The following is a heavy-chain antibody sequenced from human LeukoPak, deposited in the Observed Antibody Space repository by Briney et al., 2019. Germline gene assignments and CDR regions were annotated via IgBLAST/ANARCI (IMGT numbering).Heavy chain of an antibody. Sequence: PSETLSLTCAVSGGSISSGGYSWSWIRQPPGKGLEWIGYIYHSGSTYYNPSLKSRVTISVDRSKNQFSLKLSSVTAADTAVYYCAREPSMWGAFDIRGQGTMVTVSS. J-gene: IGHJ3*02. CDR2: IYHSGST. CDR3: AREPSMWGAFDI. D-gene: IGHD2/OR15-2a*01. CDR1: GGSISSGGYS. V-gene: IGHV4-30-2*01.